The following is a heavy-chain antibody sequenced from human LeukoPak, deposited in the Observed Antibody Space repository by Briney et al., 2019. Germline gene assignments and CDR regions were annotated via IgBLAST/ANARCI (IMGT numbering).Heavy chain of an antibody. D-gene: IGHD3-16*02. CDR1: GYTFTSYG. CDR3: AKDQTRVEVIFAFDI. CDR2: ISAYNGNT. Sequence: ASVKVSCKASGYTFTSYGISWVRQAPGQGLEWMGWISAYNGNTNYAQKLQGRVTMTTDTSTSTAYMELRSLRSDDTALYYCAKDQTRVEVIFAFDIWGQGTMVTVSS. J-gene: IGHJ3*02. V-gene: IGHV1-18*01.